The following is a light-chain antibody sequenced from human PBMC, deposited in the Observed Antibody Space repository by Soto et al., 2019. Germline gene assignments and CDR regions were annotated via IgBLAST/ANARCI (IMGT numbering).Light chain of an antibody. CDR1: QTISNR. CDR2: DAS. CDR3: QQYSSASCT. V-gene: IGKV1-5*01. J-gene: IGKJ1*01. Sequence: DTQLTQSPSTLSSSVGERVTITCRASQTISNRLAWYQQKPGKAPKLLIYDASTLASGVPSRFSGSGSGTEFTLTISSLQPDDFATFYCQQYSSASCTFGRGTKVEI.